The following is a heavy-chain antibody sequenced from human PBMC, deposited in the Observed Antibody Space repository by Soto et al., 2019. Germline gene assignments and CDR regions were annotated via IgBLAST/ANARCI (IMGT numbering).Heavy chain of an antibody. CDR1: GGSISNGDYY. CDR2: IYYSGDT. CDR3: ARDRNRHYYGMDV. Sequence: QVQLQESGPGLVKPSQTLSLTCTVSGGSISNGDYYWSWIRQPPGKGLEWIGYIYYSGDTYYNPSLKSRVTVSVDTSTNQCSLKLSSVTAADTAVYYCARDRNRHYYGMDVWGQGTTVTVFS. V-gene: IGHV4-30-4*01. J-gene: IGHJ6*02.